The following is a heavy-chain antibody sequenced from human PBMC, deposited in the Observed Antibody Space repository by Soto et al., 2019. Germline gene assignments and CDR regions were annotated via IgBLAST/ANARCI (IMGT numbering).Heavy chain of an antibody. J-gene: IGHJ5*02. D-gene: IGHD3-22*01. CDR2: IYYSGST. V-gene: IGHV4-59*01. CDR3: ARAPADRYYDSSAGWFDP. CDR1: GGSISSYY. Sequence: QVQLQESGPGLVKPSETLSLTCTVSGGSISSYYWSWIRQPPGKGLEWIGYIYYSGSTNYNPSLKSRVTISVDTSKNQFSLKLSSVTAADTAVYYCARAPADRYYDSSAGWFDPWGQGTLVTVSS.